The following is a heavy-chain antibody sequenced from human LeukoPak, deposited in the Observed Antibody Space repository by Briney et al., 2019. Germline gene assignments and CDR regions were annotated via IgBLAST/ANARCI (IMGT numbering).Heavy chain of an antibody. CDR1: GGSFSGYY. CDR2: TNHSGST. J-gene: IGHJ4*02. Sequence: SETLSLTCAVYGGSFSGYYWSWIRQPPGKGLEWIGETNHSGSTNYNPSLKSRVTISVDTSKNQFSLKLSSVTAADTAVYYCARNYRSGTLGYWGQGTLVTVSS. CDR3: ARNYRSGTLGY. D-gene: IGHD1-7*01. V-gene: IGHV4-34*01.